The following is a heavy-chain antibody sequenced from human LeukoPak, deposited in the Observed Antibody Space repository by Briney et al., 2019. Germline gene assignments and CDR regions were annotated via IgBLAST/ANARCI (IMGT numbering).Heavy chain of an antibody. V-gene: IGHV4-59*01. CDR3: ARQEPIDYGVSQRYNWFDT. CDR1: GGSISSYY. J-gene: IGHJ5*02. Sequence: SETLSLTCTVSGGSISSYYWSWIRQPPGKGLEWIGYIYYSGSTNYNPSLKSRVTISVDTSKNQFSLKLSSVTAADTAVYYCARQEPIDYGVSQRYNWFDTWGQGTLVTVSS. CDR2: IYYSGST. D-gene: IGHD4-17*01.